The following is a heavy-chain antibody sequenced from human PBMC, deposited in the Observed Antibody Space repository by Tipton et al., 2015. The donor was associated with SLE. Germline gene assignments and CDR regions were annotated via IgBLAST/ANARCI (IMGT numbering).Heavy chain of an antibody. V-gene: IGHV3-30*04. D-gene: IGHD1-26*01. Sequence: SLRLSCAASGFTFSAYPMHWVRQAPGKGLGWVAVISHDGSNQYYADSVKGRFTISRDNSKNTLYLQMHSLRPEDTAIYYCARESGDLWGQGTLVTVSS. CDR2: ISHDGSNQ. CDR3: ARESGDL. CDR1: GFTFSAYP. J-gene: IGHJ5*02.